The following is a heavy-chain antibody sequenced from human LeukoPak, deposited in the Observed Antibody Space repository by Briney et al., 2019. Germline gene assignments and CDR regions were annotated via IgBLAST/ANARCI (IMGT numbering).Heavy chain of an antibody. CDR2: ISSSSSYI. V-gene: IGHV3-21*01. Sequence: GGSLRLSCAASGFTFSSYSMNWVRQAPGKGLEWVSSISSSSSYIYYADSVKGRFTISRDNAKNSLYLQMNSLRAEDTAVYYCARDPFVYGDYPTDYWGQGTLVTVSS. CDR3: ARDPFVYGDYPTDY. D-gene: IGHD4-17*01. J-gene: IGHJ4*02. CDR1: GFTFSSYS.